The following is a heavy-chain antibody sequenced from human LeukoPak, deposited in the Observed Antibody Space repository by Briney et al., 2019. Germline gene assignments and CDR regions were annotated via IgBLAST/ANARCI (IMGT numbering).Heavy chain of an antibody. CDR3: ARAYGLSYFDS. Sequence: PSGTLSLTCAVSGASNSSSNWWSWVRQSPGKGLEWIGEVYHGGSTFYNSSLKGRVTISLDKSKNQFSLKMTSVTAADTAVYYCARAYGLSYFDSWGQGTLVTVSS. D-gene: IGHD4-17*01. V-gene: IGHV4-4*02. CDR2: VYHGGST. J-gene: IGHJ4*02. CDR1: GASNSSSNW.